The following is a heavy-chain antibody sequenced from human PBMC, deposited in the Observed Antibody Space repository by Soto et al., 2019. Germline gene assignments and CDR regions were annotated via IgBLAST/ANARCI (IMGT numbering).Heavy chain of an antibody. Sequence: GPSVKVSCKASGYTFTSYYMHWVRQAPGQGLEWMGIINPSGGSTSYAQKLQGRVTMTRDTSTSTVYMELSSLRSEDTAVYYCAQIGYCSGGSCHDAFDIWGQGTMVTVSS. CDR1: GYTFTSYY. CDR2: INPSGGST. D-gene: IGHD2-15*01. J-gene: IGHJ3*02. V-gene: IGHV1-46*01. CDR3: AQIGYCSGGSCHDAFDI.